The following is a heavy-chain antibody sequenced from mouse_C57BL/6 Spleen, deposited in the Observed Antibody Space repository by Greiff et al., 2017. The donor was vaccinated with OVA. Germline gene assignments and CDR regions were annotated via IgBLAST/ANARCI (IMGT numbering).Heavy chain of an antibody. CDR2: ISSGGDYI. V-gene: IGHV5-9-1*02. J-gene: IGHJ1*03. CDR1: GFTFSSYA. Sequence: EVTLVESGEGLVKPGGSLKLSCAASGFTFSSYAMSWVRQTPETRLEWVAYISSGGDYIYYADTVKGRFTISRDNARHTLYLPMSSLKSEDTAMYYCTRDGPSNTWYFDVWGTGTTVTVSS. D-gene: IGHD2-3*01. CDR3: TRDGPSNTWYFDV.